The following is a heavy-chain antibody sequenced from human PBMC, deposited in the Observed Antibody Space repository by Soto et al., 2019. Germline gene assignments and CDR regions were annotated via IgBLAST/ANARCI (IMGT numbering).Heavy chain of an antibody. CDR1: KYTFISYH. Sequence: GASVKVSCKASKYTFISYHIHWVRQAPGQGLEWLGIINPSGAYTSYAQKFQGRVTMTRDTSTSTVYMELSSLRAEDTAVYYCAKSHESSGYYYAFGYWGQGTLVTVSS. J-gene: IGHJ4*02. CDR2: INPSGAYT. V-gene: IGHV1-46*01. D-gene: IGHD3-22*01. CDR3: AKSHESSGYYYAFGY.